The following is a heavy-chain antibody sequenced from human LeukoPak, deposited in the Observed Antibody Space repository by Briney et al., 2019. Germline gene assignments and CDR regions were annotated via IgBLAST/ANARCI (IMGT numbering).Heavy chain of an antibody. D-gene: IGHD3-3*01. V-gene: IGHV1-69*02. CDR1: GGTSSSYT. CDR3: GRSESDFFVDY. J-gene: IGHJ4*02. Sequence: SVKVSCKASGGTSSSYTIVWVRQAPGQGLELMGRIIPVLRRTHYAQKFQDRVTLTADRITTTAYMELRSLRSEDTAMYYCGRSESDFFVDYWGRGTLVTVSS. CDR2: IIPVLRRT.